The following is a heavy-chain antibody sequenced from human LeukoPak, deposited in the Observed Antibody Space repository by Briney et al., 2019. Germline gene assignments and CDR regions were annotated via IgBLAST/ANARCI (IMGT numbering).Heavy chain of an antibody. CDR3: ARRVSWSSGWNDAFDI. D-gene: IGHD6-19*01. CDR1: GGSTRSYY. CDR2: MYYIGST. J-gene: IGHJ3*02. V-gene: IGHV4-59*08. Sequence: SETLSLTCTVSGGSTRSYYWSWIRQPPGKGLEWIGYMYYIGSTKYNPSLKSRVTISVDTSKNQVSLNLSSVTAADTAVYYCARRVSWSSGWNDAFDIWGQGTMVTVSS.